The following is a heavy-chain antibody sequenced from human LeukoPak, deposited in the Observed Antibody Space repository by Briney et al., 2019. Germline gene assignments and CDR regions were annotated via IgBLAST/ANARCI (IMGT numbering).Heavy chain of an antibody. D-gene: IGHD1-7*01. CDR1: GFTFSSYW. V-gene: IGHV3-7*01. CDR3: AKVIGAGTGDYFDY. CDR2: IKQDGSEK. Sequence: PGGSLRLSCAASGFTFSSYWMSWVRQAPGKGLEWVANIKQDGSEKYYVDSVKGRFTISRDNAKNSLYLQMNSLRAEDTAVYYCAKVIGAGTGDYFDYWGQGTLVTVSS. J-gene: IGHJ4*02.